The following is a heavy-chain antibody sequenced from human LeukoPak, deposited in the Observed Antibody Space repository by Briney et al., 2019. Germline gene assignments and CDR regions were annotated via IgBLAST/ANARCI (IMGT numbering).Heavy chain of an antibody. CDR3: ARSYYYGSGSYYPFDY. CDR2: IWYDGSKK. CDR1: GLTFSRYG. D-gene: IGHD3-10*01. J-gene: IGHJ4*02. V-gene: IGHV3-33*01. Sequence: PGGSLRLSCVASGLTFSRYGMHWVRQAPGKGLEWVSVIWYDGSKKYYADSVKGRFTTSRDNSKNTLYLQMNSLRAEDTAVYYCARSYYYGSGSYYPFDYWGQGTLVTVSS.